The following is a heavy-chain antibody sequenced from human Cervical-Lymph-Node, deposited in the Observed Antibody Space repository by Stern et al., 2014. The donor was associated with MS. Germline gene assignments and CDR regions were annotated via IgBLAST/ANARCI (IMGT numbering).Heavy chain of an antibody. Sequence: VQLGQSGPEVNKPGESLKISCQASGYTFTSYWIGWVRQAPGKGLEWIAIIFPGGSDIRYSPSSQGQVTISADKSSSTAYLQWNNLKASDTAIYYCARQRYFDYWGQGTLVTVSS. CDR1: GYTFTSYW. J-gene: IGHJ4*02. V-gene: IGHV5-51*01. CDR2: IFPGGSDI. CDR3: ARQRYFDY.